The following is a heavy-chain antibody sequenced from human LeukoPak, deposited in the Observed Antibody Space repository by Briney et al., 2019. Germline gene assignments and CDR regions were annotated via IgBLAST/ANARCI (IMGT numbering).Heavy chain of an antibody. Sequence: GGSLGLSCAASGFTFSSYGMHWVRQAPGKGLEWVAVISYDGSNKYYADSVKGRFTISRDNSKNTLYLQMNSLRAEGTAVYYCAKDSPMSRGNYDLDYWGQGTLVTVSS. CDR1: GFTFSSYG. V-gene: IGHV3-30*18. J-gene: IGHJ4*02. CDR3: AKDSPMSRGNYDLDY. D-gene: IGHD3-22*01. CDR2: ISYDGSNK.